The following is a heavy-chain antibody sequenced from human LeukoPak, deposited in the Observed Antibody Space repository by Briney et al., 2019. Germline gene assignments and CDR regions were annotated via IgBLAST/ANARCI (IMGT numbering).Heavy chain of an antibody. CDR2: ISGSGGST. CDR1: GFTFSSYA. CDR3: AKVLMSGNFFDY. Sequence: GGSLRLSCAASGFTFSSYAMSWVRQAPGKGLEWVSAISGSGGSTYYADSVKGRFTISRDNSKNTLYLQMNSLRAEDTAVDYCAKVLMSGNFFDYWGQGTLVTVSS. J-gene: IGHJ4*02. V-gene: IGHV3-23*01. D-gene: IGHD3-3*01.